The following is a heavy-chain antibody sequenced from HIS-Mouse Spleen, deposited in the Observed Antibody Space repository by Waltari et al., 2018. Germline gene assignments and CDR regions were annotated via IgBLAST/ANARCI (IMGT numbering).Heavy chain of an antibody. V-gene: IGHV3-30*04. J-gene: IGHJ4*02. CDR1: GFTFSSYA. CDR2: KAYDRSNK. Sequence: QVQLVESGGGVVQPGRSLRLSCAASGFTFSSYAMHWVRQAPGKGLEWVAVKAYDRSNKSYADSVKGRFTISRDNSKNTLYLQMNSLRAEDTAVYYCAREGNWNMYYFDYWGQGTLVTVSS. D-gene: IGHD1-1*01. CDR3: AREGNWNMYYFDY.